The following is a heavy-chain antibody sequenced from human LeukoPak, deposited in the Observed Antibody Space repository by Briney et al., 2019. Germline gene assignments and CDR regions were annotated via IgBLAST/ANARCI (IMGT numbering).Heavy chain of an antibody. D-gene: IGHD3-10*01. J-gene: IGHJ4*02. Sequence: SETLSLTCTVSGGSISSYYWSWIRQPPGKGLEWIGYIYYSGSTNYNPSLKSRVTISADTSKNQFSLKLSSVTAADTAVYYCARGGYYYGSGSYYPSLDYWGQGTLVTVSS. CDR2: IYYSGST. CDR3: ARGGYYYGSGSYYPSLDY. CDR1: GGSISSYY. V-gene: IGHV4-59*01.